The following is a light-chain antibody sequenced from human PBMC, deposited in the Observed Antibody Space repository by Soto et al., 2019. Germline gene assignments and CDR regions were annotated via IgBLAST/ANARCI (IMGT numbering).Light chain of an antibody. CDR3: CSYAGSSNV. Sequence: QSALTQPPSAYGSPGQSVAISCTGTSSDVGGYNYVSWYQQHPGKAPKLMIYEVNKRPSGVPYRFSGSKSFNTASLTVSGLHAEDEADYYCCSYAGSSNVVGTGTKLTVL. V-gene: IGLV2-8*01. CDR2: EVN. J-gene: IGLJ1*01. CDR1: SSDVGGYNY.